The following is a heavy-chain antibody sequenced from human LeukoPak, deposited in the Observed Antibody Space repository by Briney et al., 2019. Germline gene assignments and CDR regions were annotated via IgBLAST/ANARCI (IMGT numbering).Heavy chain of an antibody. CDR3: ARDLDIVVIRAALRHYGMDV. CDR2: ISPFNGNT. CDR1: GYSFTSYG. J-gene: IGHJ6*02. V-gene: IGHV1-18*01. D-gene: IGHD2-2*01. Sequence: ASVKVSCKASGYSFTSYGMSWVRQAPGQGLELMRWISPFNGNTNYVQKFQGRVTMTTETSTRTTYMELRSLRSDDTAVYYCARDLDIVVIRAALRHYGMDVWGQGTTVTVSS.